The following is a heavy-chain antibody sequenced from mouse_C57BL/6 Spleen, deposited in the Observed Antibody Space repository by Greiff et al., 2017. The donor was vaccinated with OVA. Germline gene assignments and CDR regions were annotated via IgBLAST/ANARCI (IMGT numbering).Heavy chain of an antibody. V-gene: IGHV1-82*01. D-gene: IGHD2-2*01. CDR3: ARGGYHFYAMDY. CDR1: GYAFSSSW. CDR2: IYPGDGDP. J-gene: IGHJ4*01. Sequence: VQLQQSGPELVKPGASVQISCKASGYAFSSSWMNWVKQRPGKGLEWIGRIYPGDGDPNYNGKFKGKATLTADKSSSTAYMQLSSLTSEDSAVYFCARGGYHFYAMDYWGQGTSVTVSS.